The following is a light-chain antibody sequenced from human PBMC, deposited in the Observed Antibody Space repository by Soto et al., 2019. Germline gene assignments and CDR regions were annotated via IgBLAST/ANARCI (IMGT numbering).Light chain of an antibody. CDR3: LQLDSYPRT. V-gene: IGKV1-33*01. CDR1: QDISNF. J-gene: IGKJ1*01. Sequence: DIQMTQSPSSLSASVGDRVTITCQASQDISNFLNWYQQKPGKAPKLLIYDASNLETGVPSRFSGSGSGTDFTLSVSSLQPEDFATYYCLQLDSYPRTFGQGTKVDIK. CDR2: DAS.